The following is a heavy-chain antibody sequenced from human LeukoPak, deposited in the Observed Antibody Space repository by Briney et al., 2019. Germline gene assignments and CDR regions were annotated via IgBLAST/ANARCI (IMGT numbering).Heavy chain of an antibody. V-gene: IGHV4-4*02. J-gene: IGHJ6*03. CDR1: GGSISSSNW. CDR2: IYHSGST. CDR3: ARVGYYGSGSYYSAYMDV. Sequence: SETLSLTCAVSGGSISSSNWWSWVRQPPGKGLEWIGEIYHSGSTNYNQSLKSRVTISVDKSKNQFSLKLSSVTAADTAVYYCARVGYYGSGSYYSAYMDVWGKGTTVTISS. D-gene: IGHD3-10*01.